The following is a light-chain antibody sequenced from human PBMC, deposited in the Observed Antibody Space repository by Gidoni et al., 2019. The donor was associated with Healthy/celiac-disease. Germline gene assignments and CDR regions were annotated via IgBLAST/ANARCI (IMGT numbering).Light chain of an antibody. CDR1: QSVSSY. J-gene: IGKJ4*01. CDR3: QQRSNWPPLT. CDR2: DAS. V-gene: IGKV3-11*01. Sequence: IVLTQSPATLSLSPGERATLSCRASQSVSSYLAWYQQKPGQAPRLLIYDASNRATGIPARFSGSGSGTDFTLTISSLEPEEFAVYYGQQRSNWPPLTFGGGTKVEIK.